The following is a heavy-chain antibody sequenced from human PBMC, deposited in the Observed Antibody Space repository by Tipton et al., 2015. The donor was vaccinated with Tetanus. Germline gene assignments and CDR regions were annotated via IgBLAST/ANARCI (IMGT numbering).Heavy chain of an antibody. D-gene: IGHD6-13*01. V-gene: IGHV5-51*01. Sequence: QLVQSGAEVKKPGESLKISCKGSGYSFTSYWIGWVRQMPGKGLEWMGIIYPGDSDTRNSPSFQGQVTIPVDKYISTAYLQWSSLKASGTAMYYCARLSAAGTAPRNNWFDPWGQGTLVTVSS. CDR1: GYSFTSYW. CDR3: ARLSAAGTAPRNNWFDP. CDR2: IYPGDSDT. J-gene: IGHJ5*02.